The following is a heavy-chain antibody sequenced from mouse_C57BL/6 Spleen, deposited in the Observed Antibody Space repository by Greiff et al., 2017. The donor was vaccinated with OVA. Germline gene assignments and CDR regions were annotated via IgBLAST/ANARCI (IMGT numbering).Heavy chain of an antibody. CDR2: IYPRSGNT. V-gene: IGHV1-81*01. CDR1: GYTFTSYG. CDR3: AYYDAYYFDD. D-gene: IGHD2-4*01. Sequence: QVQLKESGAELARPGASVKLSCKASGYTFTSYGISWVKQRTGQGLEWIGVIYPRSGNTYYNEKFKGKATLTADKSSSTAYMELSSLTSEDSAVYFCAYYDAYYFDDWGKGTTLTVSS. J-gene: IGHJ2*01.